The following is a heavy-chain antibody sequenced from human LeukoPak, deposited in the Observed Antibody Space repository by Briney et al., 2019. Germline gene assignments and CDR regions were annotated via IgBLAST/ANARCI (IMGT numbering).Heavy chain of an antibody. CDR1: GGSISSGGYS. V-gene: IGHV4-30-2*01. CDR3: ARDVCSSSSCYDY. J-gene: IGHJ4*02. CDR2: IYHSGST. Sequence: SQTLSLTCAASGGSISSGGYSWSWIRQPPGKGLEWIGYIYHSGSTYYNPSLKSRVTISVDRSKNQFSLKLSSVTAADTAVYYCARDVCSSSSCYDYWGQGTLVTVSS. D-gene: IGHD2-15*01.